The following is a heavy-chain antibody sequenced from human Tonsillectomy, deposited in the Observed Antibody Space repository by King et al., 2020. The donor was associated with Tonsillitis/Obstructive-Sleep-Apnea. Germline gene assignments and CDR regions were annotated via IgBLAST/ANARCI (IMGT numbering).Heavy chain of an antibody. CDR1: GFTFSNAW. CDR3: TTECSGGSCYLGERYYPIAY. Sequence: VQLVESGGGLVKPGGSLRLSCAASGFTFSNAWMSWVRQAPGKGLEWVGRIKSKTDGGTTDYAAPVKGRFTISRDDSKNTLYLQMNSLKTEDTAVYYCTTECSGGSCYLGERYYPIAYWGQGTLVTVSS. CDR2: IKSKTDGGTT. D-gene: IGHD2-15*01. V-gene: IGHV3-15*01. J-gene: IGHJ4*02.